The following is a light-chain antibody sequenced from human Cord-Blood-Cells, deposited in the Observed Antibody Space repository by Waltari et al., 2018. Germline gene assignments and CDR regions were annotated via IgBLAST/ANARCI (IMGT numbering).Light chain of an antibody. J-gene: IGKJ3*01. CDR3: QQYNNWPT. CDR1: QCVSSN. V-gene: IGKV3-15*01. CDR2: GAS. Sequence: EIVMTQSPATLSVSPGERATLSCRASQCVSSNLAWYQQKPGQAPRLLIYGASTRATGIPARCSGSGSGTEFTLTISSLQSEDFAVYYCQQYNNWPTFGPGTKVDIK.